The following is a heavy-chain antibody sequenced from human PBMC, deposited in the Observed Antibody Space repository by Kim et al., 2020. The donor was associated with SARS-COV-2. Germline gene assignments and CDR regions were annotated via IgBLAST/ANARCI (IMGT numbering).Heavy chain of an antibody. V-gene: IGHV1-69*01. CDR3: ARDPDMTTVTTSDY. J-gene: IGHJ4*02. Sequence: AQKFQGRVTITADESTSTAYMELSSLRSEDTAVYYCARDPDMTTVTTSDYWGQGTLVTVSS. D-gene: IGHD4-17*01.